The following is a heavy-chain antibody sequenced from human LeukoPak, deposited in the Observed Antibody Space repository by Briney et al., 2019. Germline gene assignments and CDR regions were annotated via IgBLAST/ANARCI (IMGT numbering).Heavy chain of an antibody. Sequence: ASVKVSCKASGYTFTSYAMHWVRQAPGQRLEWMGWINAGNGNTKYSQKFQGRVTITRDTSASTAYMELSSLRSEDTAVYYCASTSGSYSAKILEVDYWGQGTLVTVSS. CDR3: ASTSGSYSAKILEVDY. CDR1: GYTFTSYA. D-gene: IGHD3-10*01. J-gene: IGHJ4*02. V-gene: IGHV1-3*01. CDR2: INAGNGNT.